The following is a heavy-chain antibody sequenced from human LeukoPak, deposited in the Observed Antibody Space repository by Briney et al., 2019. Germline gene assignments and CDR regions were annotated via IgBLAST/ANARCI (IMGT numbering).Heavy chain of an antibody. CDR3: AREQYYYDSSGLFDY. CDR2: ISSSGSTI. V-gene: IGHV3-11*04. Sequence: GGSLRLSCAASGFTFSDYYMSWIRQAPGKGLEWVSYISSSGSTIYYADSVKGRFTISRDNAKNSLYLQMNSLRAEDTAVYYCAREQYYYDSSGLFDYWGQGTLVTVSS. D-gene: IGHD3-22*01. J-gene: IGHJ4*02. CDR1: GFTFSDYY.